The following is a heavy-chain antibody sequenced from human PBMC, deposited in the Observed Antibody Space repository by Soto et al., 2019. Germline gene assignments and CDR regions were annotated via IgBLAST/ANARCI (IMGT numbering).Heavy chain of an antibody. CDR3: ARGWSRRGMVRGVKVLFY. D-gene: IGHD3-10*01. CDR1: GYTFTSYD. V-gene: IGHV1-8*01. CDR2: MNPNSGNT. J-gene: IGHJ4*02. Sequence: ASVKVSCKASGYTFTSYDINWVRQATGQGLEWMGWMNPNSGNTGYAQKFQGRVTMTRNTSISTAYMELSSLRSEDTAVYYCARGWSRRGMVRGVKVLFYWGQGTLVTVSS.